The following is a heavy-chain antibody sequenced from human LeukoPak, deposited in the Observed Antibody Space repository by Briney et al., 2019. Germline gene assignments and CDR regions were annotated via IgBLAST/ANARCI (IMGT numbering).Heavy chain of an antibody. CDR2: IRYDGNNK. CDR3: TKGDDYGANTRLPKYNWFDP. CDR1: GFTFRSCA. J-gene: IGHJ5*02. D-gene: IGHD4-23*01. Sequence: GGSLRLSCAASGFTFRSCAMHWVRQAPGKGLEWVAYIRYDGNNKYYADSVRGRSTISRDNSKDTLYLQMNSLRPEDTAVYYCTKGDDYGANTRLPKYNWFDPWGQGTLVTVSS. V-gene: IGHV3-30*02.